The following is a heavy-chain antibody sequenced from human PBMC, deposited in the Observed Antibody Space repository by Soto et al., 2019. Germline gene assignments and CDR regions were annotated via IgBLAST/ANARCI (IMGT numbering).Heavy chain of an antibody. CDR1: GGSISSYY. V-gene: IGHV4-4*07. J-gene: IGHJ6*02. CDR2: IYSSGST. Sequence: PSETLSLTCTVSGGSISSYYWSWIRQPAGKGLEWIGRIYSSGSTNYNPSLKSRVTMSVDTSKNQFSLKLSSVTAADTAVYFCAEDQGYYYDGKDVWSQGTTVTVSS. CDR3: AEDQGYYYDGKDV. D-gene: IGHD2-2*01.